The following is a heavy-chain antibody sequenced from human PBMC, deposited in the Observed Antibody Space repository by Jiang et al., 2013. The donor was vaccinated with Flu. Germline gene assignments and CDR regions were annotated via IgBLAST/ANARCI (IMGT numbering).Heavy chain of an antibody. CDR2: IYSGDSTT. J-gene: IGHJ4*02. CDR1: TSYW. CDR3: AFAVDGNFYFDY. V-gene: IGHV5-51*01. D-gene: IGHD6-19*01. Sequence: TSYWIGWCARCPEGWSDGIIYSGDSTTKYSPPFQGQVTISADKSISTAYLQWSSLKASDTAIYYCAFAVDGNFYFDYLGQGTLVTVSS.